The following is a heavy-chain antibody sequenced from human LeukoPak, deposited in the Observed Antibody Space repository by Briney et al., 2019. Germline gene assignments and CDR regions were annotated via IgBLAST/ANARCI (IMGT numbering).Heavy chain of an antibody. Sequence: GGSLRLSCAASGFTFSTCSMSWVRQAPGKGLEWVSYISGDSSSKYYADSVKGRFTISRDNAKNSLYLQMNSLRDEDTAVYYCARAEVRGFEMAAIIHHYDMDVWGQGTTVTVSS. CDR3: ARAEVRGFEMAAIIHHYDMDV. CDR2: ISGDSSSK. CDR1: GFTFSTCS. J-gene: IGHJ6*02. D-gene: IGHD5-24*01. V-gene: IGHV3-48*02.